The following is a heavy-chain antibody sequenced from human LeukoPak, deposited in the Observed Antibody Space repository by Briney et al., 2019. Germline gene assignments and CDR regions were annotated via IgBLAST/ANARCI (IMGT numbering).Heavy chain of an antibody. CDR2: IFYSGST. CDR1: GDSISNYY. V-gene: IGHV4-59*12. D-gene: IGHD2-2*03. J-gene: IGHJ5*02. Sequence: SETLSLTCTVSGDSISNYYWSWIRQPPGKGLEWIGDIFYSGSTNYNPSLKSRITISLDTSKNQFSLKVTSVTAADTAVYYCARLLRVGYCSTTTCNWFDPWGQGTLVTVSS. CDR3: ARLLRVGYCSTTTCNWFDP.